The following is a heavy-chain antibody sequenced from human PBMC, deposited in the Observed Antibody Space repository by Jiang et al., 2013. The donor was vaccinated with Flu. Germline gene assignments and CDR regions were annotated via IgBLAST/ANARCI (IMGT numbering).Heavy chain of an antibody. J-gene: IGHJ3*02. CDR1: GGSFSGYY. CDR2: INHSGST. CDR3: ARYVVITLIDAFDI. Sequence: LLKPSETLSLTCAVYGGSFSGYYWSWIRQPPGKGLEWIGEINHSGSTNYNPSLKSRVTISVDTSKNQFSLKLSSVTAADTAVYYCARYVVITLIDAFDIWGQGTMVTVSS. V-gene: IGHV4-34*01. D-gene: IGHD3-22*01.